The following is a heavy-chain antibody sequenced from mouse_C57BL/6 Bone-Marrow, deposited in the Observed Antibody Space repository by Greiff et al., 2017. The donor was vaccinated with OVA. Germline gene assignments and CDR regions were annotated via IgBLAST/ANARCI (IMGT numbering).Heavy chain of an antibody. CDR2: IDPENGDT. D-gene: IGHD1-1*01. CDR1: GFNIKDDY. V-gene: IGHV14-4*01. CDR3: TGYYGSSPSD. Sequence: EVQVQQSGAELVRPGASVKLSCTASGFNIKDDYMHWVKQRPEQGLEWIGWIDPENGDTEYASKFQGKATITADTSSNTAYLQLSSLTSEDTAVYYCTGYYGSSPSDWGQGTTLTVSS. J-gene: IGHJ2*01.